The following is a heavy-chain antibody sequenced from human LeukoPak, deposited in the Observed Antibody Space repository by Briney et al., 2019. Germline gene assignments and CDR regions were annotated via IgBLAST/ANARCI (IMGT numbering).Heavy chain of an antibody. D-gene: IGHD5-24*01. Sequence: GASVKVSCKASGYTFTGYYMHWVRQAPGQGLEWMGRINPNSGGTNYAQKFQGRVTMTRDTSISTAYMERSRPRSDDTAGYYCASGMGYYFDYWGQGTLVTVSS. CDR3: ASGMGYYFDY. J-gene: IGHJ4*02. CDR1: GYTFTGYY. CDR2: INPNSGGT. V-gene: IGHV1-2*06.